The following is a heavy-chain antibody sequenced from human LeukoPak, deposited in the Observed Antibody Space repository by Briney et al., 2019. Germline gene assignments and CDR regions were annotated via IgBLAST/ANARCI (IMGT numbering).Heavy chain of an antibody. CDR3: AKDSQKTISRNNWFNP. CDR2: ISYDGSNK. CDR1: RFTFSSYA. V-gene: IGHV3-30*18. D-gene: IGHD2/OR15-2a*01. J-gene: IGHJ5*02. Sequence: GGSLRLSCAASRFTFSSYAMSWVRQAPGKGLEWVAIISYDGSNKYYGDSVKGRFTISRDNSKNTLYLQMNSLRAEDTAVYYCAKDSQKTISRNNWFNPWGQGTLVTVSS.